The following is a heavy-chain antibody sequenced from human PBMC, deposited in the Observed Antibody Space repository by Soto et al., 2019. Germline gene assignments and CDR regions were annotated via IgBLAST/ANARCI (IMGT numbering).Heavy chain of an antibody. CDR3: AREARPHTYYYDSSGYYYPPPNWFDP. CDR1: GDSVSSNSAA. CDR2: TYYRSKWYN. J-gene: IGHJ5*02. D-gene: IGHD3-22*01. V-gene: IGHV6-1*01. Sequence: PSQTLSLTCAISGDSVSSNSAAWNWIRQSPSRCLEWLGRTYYRSKWYNDYAVSVKSRITINPDTSKNQFSLQLNSVTPEDTAVYYCAREARPHTYYYDSSGYYYPPPNWFDPWGQGTLVTVSS.